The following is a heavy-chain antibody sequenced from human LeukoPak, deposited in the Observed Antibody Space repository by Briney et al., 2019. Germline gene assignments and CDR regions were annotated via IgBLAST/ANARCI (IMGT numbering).Heavy chain of an antibody. CDR2: VSSTSSFI. V-gene: IGHV3-21*04. Sequence: GGSLRLSCAASGFTFSSYSINWVRQAPGKGLEWVSCVSSTSSFIYYADSVKGRFTISRDNSKNTLYLQMNSLRAEDTAVYYCAKVLGLGLVPPYWGQGTLVTVSS. CDR1: GFTFSSYS. J-gene: IGHJ4*02. CDR3: AKVLGLGLVPPY. D-gene: IGHD6-6*01.